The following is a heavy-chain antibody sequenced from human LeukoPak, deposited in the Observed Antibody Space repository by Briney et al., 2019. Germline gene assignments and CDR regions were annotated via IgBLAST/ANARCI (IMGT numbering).Heavy chain of an antibody. V-gene: IGHV3-30*18. CDR2: ISYDGSNK. CDR3: AKSYSSCWYGVWFDP. D-gene: IGHD6-13*01. Sequence: PGGSLRPSCAASGFTFSSYGMHWVRQAPGKGLEWVAVISYDGSNKYYADSVKGRFTISRDNSKNTLYLQMNSLRAEDTAVYYCAKSYSSCWYGVWFDPWGQGTLVTVSS. J-gene: IGHJ5*02. CDR1: GFTFSSYG.